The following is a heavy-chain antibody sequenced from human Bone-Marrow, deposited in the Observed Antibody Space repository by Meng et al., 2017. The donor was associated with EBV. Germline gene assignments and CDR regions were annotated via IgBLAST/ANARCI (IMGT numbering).Heavy chain of an antibody. D-gene: IGHD2-21*01. Sequence: EGQVRGAGDVLVKPGGSLRLSCAASGCTLSSYWVHCVRQAPGKGLVWVSRINPDGSVINYADSVKGRFTISRDNAKNTVYLQMNNLRADDTAVYYCAKDCFGDKDSWGQGTLVTVSS. CDR1: GCTLSSYW. V-gene: IGHV3-74*01. CDR3: AKDCFGDKDS. J-gene: IGHJ4*02. CDR2: INPDGSVI.